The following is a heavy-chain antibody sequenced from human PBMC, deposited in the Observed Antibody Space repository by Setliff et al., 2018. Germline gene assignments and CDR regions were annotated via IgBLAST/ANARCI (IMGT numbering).Heavy chain of an antibody. D-gene: IGHD3-10*01. J-gene: IGHJ6*04. V-gene: IGHV4-4*07. CDR3: ARVAYYFGSDNFKLGAVDV. Sequence: PSETLSLTCTISGGSINNYYWNWIRQSADKGLEWIGRIHSSGTTNYNPSLKSRATISIDKSKNHFSLRVTSVTAADTAVYFCARVAYYFGSDNFKLGAVDVWGTGTTVTVSS. CDR1: GGSINNYY. CDR2: IHSSGTT.